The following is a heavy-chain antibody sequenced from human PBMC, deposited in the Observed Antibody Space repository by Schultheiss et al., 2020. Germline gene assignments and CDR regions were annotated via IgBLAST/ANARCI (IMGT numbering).Heavy chain of an antibody. D-gene: IGHD4-17*01. CDR2: IKQDGSEK. CDR3: AKAPTAQPFHY. Sequence: GGSLRLACEASGFTFGSYWMSWVRQAPGKGMEWVANIKQDGSEKYYVDSVKGRFTISRDNDKNSLYLQMNSLRAEDTAVYYCAKAPTAQPFHYWGQGTLDNVSS. V-gene: IGHV3-7*03. J-gene: IGHJ4*02. CDR1: GFTFGSYW.